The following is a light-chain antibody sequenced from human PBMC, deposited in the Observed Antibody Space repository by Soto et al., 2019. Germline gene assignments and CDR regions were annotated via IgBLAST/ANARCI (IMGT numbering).Light chain of an antibody. CDR2: AAS. CDR1: QGIRDS. J-gene: IGKJ1*01. CDR3: HKYDSAPRT. V-gene: IGKV1-27*01. Sequence: DIQMTQSPTSLSASIGDRVTITCRASQGIRDSLAWYQQKPGKVPKLLIHAASTLQSGVPSRFSGSGSGTDFPLTISSLQPEDVATYYCHKYDSAPRTFGQGTKEEIK.